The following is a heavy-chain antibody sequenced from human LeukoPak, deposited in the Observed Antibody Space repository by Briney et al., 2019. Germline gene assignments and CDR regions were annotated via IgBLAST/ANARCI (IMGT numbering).Heavy chain of an antibody. CDR2: IYYSGST. Sequence: KPSETLSLTCTVSGGSISSGGYYWSWIRQHPGKGLEWIGYIYYSGSTYYNPSLKSRVTISVDTSKNQFSLKLSSVTAADTAVYYCARVSLLTGLQYYFDYWGQGTLVTVSS. CDR1: GGSISSGGYY. V-gene: IGHV4-31*03. D-gene: IGHD3-9*01. J-gene: IGHJ4*02. CDR3: ARVSLLTGLQYYFDY.